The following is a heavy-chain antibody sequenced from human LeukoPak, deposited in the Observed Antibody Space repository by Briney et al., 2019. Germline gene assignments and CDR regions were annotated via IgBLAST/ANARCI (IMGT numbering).Heavy chain of an antibody. CDR3: AKSAGVWGRGYFDY. V-gene: IGHV3-23*01. D-gene: IGHD3-16*01. CDR1: GFTFSSYA. CDR2: ISGSGGST. J-gene: IGHJ4*02. Sequence: SGGSLRLPCAASGFTFSSYAMSWVRQAPGKGLEWVSAISGSGGSTYYADSVKGRFTISRDNSKNTLYLQMNSLRAEDTAVYYCAKSAGVWGRGYFDYWGQGTLVTVSS.